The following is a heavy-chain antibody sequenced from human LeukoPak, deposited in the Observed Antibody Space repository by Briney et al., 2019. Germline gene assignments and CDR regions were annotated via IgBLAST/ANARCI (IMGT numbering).Heavy chain of an antibody. CDR2: IYYSGST. D-gene: IGHD4-23*01. V-gene: IGHV4-59*08. CDR1: GGSISSYY. CDR3: ARHPATVVTYWHFDL. Sequence: PSETLSLTCTVSGGSISSYYWSWIRQPPGKGLEWIGYIYYSGSTNYNPSLKSRVAISVDTSKNQFSLKLSSVTAADTAVYYCARHPATVVTYWHFDLWGRGTLVTVSS. J-gene: IGHJ2*01.